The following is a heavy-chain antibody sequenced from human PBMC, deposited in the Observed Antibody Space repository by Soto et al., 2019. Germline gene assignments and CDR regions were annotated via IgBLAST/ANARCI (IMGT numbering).Heavy chain of an antibody. D-gene: IGHD3-22*01. CDR1: GGSISSGGYS. Sequence: SETLSLTCAVSGGSISSGGYSWSWIRQPPGKGLEWIGYIYHSGSTYYNPSLKSRVTISVDRSKNQFSLKLSSVTAADTAVYYCARGWDYYDSSGYRSWFDPWGQGTLVTVSS. J-gene: IGHJ5*02. CDR3: ARGWDYYDSSGYRSWFDP. CDR2: IYHSGST. V-gene: IGHV4-30-2*01.